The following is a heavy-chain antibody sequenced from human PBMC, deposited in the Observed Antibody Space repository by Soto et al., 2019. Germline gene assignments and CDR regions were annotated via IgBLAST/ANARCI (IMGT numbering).Heavy chain of an antibody. J-gene: IGHJ4*02. CDR2: IYYSGST. V-gene: IGHV4-59*01. CDR3: ARAGYSSSWTFDY. Sequence: SETLSLTCTVSGGSISRYYWSWIRQPPGKGLEWIGYIYYSGSTNYNPSLKSRVTISVDTSKNQFSLKLSSVTAADTAVYYCARAGYSSSWTFDYWGQGTLVTVSS. D-gene: IGHD6-13*01. CDR1: GGSISRYY.